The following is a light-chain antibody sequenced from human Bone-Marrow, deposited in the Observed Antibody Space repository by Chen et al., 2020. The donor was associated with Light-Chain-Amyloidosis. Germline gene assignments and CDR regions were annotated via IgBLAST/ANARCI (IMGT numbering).Light chain of an antibody. CDR2: GSS. J-gene: IGKJ4*01. Sequence: EIVLTQSPRTLSLSPGEGANLSCRGSQTISSNYLTWYQQKVGQAPRLLLYGSSSRATGIPDRFTGSGSGTDFTLTINRLESEDFSMYYRQRYGTSPHTFGGGTKVGSK. V-gene: IGKV3-20*01. CDR3: QRYGTSPHT. CDR1: QTISSNY.